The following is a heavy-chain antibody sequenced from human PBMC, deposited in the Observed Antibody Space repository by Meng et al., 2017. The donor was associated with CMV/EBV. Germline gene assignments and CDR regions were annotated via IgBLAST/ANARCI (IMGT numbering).Heavy chain of an antibody. CDR3: TTDPTFTYYDFWSGYYTDY. Sequence: GESLKISCAASGFTFSNAWMSWVRQAPGKGLEWVGRIKSKTDGGTTDCAAPVKGRFTISRDDSKNTLYLQMNSLKTEDTAVYYCTTDPTFTYYDFWSGYYTDYWGQGTLVTVSS. CDR1: GFTFSNAW. D-gene: IGHD3-3*01. V-gene: IGHV3-15*01. J-gene: IGHJ4*02. CDR2: IKSKTDGGTT.